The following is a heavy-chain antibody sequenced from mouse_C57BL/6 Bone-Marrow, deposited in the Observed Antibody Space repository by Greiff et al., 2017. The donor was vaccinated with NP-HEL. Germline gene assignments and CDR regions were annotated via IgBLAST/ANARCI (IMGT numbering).Heavy chain of an antibody. Sequence: VQLQQSGPELVKPGASVQISCKASGYSFTDYNMNWVKQSNGKSLEWIGVINPNYGTTSYNQKFTGKATLTVDQAYSTAYMQLNSLTSEDSAVYYCAYDYVYAMDDWGQGTSVTVSS. CDR3: AYDYVYAMDD. J-gene: IGHJ4*01. D-gene: IGHD2-4*01. CDR2: INPNYGTT. V-gene: IGHV1-39*01. CDR1: GYSFTDYN.